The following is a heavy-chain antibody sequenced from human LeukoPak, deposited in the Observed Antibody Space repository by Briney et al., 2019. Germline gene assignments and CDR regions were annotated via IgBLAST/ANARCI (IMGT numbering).Heavy chain of an antibody. V-gene: IGHV3-43*01. J-gene: IGHJ4*02. Sequence: GVSLRLSCAASGFTFDDYTMYWVRQPPGKGLEWVSHLTWNAERTYYADSGKGRFTISRDNSKNSLYLQMNSLKIEDTALYYCARDIGVAATGGAFDYWGQGTLVTVSS. D-gene: IGHD2-15*01. CDR2: LTWNAERT. CDR3: ARDIGVAATGGAFDY. CDR1: GFTFDDYT.